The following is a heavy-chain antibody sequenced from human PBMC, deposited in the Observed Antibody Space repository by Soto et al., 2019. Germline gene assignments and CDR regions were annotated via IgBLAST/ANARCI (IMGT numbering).Heavy chain of an antibody. V-gene: IGHV3-23*01. CDR2: IRGSGGET. CDR1: GFTFRNFV. D-gene: IGHD2-21*01. Sequence: PGRSLRLSCAASGFTFRNFVMSWVRQAQGKGLEWVSAIRGSGGETFYADSVKGRFTISRDNSRNTLYLQMNSLRDEDTALYFCAQDRGWGVVSPSHDYWGRGTLVTVS. J-gene: IGHJ4*02. CDR3: AQDRGWGVVSPSHDY.